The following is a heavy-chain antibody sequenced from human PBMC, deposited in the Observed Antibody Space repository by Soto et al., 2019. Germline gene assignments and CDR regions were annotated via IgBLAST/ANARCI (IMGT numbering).Heavy chain of an antibody. J-gene: IGHJ5*02. CDR1: GFTFSSSA. Sequence: EVQLLDSGGGLVQPGGSLRLSCAASGFTFSSSAMSWVRQAPGKGLEWVSAVSGSGGTTYYADSVRGRFTISRDNSKYTLDQQMNSLRAEDTALYFCARCTVGTIVSRGWSHYLDPWGQGTLVTVSS. CDR2: VSGSGGTT. CDR3: ARCTVGTIVSRGWSHYLDP. D-gene: IGHD6-19*01. V-gene: IGHV3-23*01.